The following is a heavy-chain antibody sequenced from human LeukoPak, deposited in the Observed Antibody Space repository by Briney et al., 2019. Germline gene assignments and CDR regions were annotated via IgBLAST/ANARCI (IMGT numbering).Heavy chain of an antibody. D-gene: IGHD3-22*01. CDR1: GYTFTSYY. J-gene: IGHJ4*02. CDR3: ARANPYDNNGYSPELRY. V-gene: IGHV1-2*02. Sequence: ASVKVSCKASGYTFTSYYIHWLRQAPGQGFEWMGWNDPNSGATKYEHFQGRVTMTTDTSISTAYMDLNSLRSDDTAIYFCARANPYDNNGYSPELRYWGQGTLVTVSS. CDR2: NDPNSGAT.